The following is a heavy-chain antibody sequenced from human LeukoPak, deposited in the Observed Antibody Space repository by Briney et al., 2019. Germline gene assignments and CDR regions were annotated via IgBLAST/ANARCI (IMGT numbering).Heavy chain of an antibody. Sequence: GGSLRLSCAASGFTFSSYWMHWVRQAPGKGLVWVSRINSDGSSTNYADSVKGRFTISRDNAKNTLYLQMNSLRAEDTAVYYCARDGPERDYLDYWGQGTLVTVSS. CDR3: ARDGPERDYLDY. CDR1: GFTFSSYW. CDR2: INSDGSST. J-gene: IGHJ4*02. D-gene: IGHD1-1*01. V-gene: IGHV3-74*01.